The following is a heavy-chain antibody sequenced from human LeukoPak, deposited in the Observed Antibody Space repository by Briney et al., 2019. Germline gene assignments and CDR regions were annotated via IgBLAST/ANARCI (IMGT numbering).Heavy chain of an antibody. Sequence: SETLSLTCTVSGGSISSGGYYWSWIRQHPGKGLEWIGYIYYSGSTYYNPSLKSRVTISVDTSKNQFSLKLSSVTAADTAVYYCARGVTYYDSSGRKCSVFDYWGQGTLVTVSS. V-gene: IGHV4-31*03. D-gene: IGHD3-22*01. CDR2: IYYSGST. J-gene: IGHJ4*02. CDR3: ARGVTYYDSSGRKCSVFDY. CDR1: GGSISSGGYY.